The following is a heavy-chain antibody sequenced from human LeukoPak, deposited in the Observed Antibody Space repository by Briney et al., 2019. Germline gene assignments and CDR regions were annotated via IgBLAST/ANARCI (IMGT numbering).Heavy chain of an antibody. CDR1: GGSISSSSYY. V-gene: IGHV4-39*07. CDR2: IYYSGST. CDR3: ARSRRSGLGYFDY. Sequence: PSENLSLTCTVSGGSISSSSYYWGWIRQPPGKGLEWIGSIYYSGSTYYNPSLKSRVTISVDTSKNQFSLKLSSVTAADTAVYYCARSRRSGLGYFDYWGQGTLVTVSS. J-gene: IGHJ4*02. D-gene: IGHD3-10*01.